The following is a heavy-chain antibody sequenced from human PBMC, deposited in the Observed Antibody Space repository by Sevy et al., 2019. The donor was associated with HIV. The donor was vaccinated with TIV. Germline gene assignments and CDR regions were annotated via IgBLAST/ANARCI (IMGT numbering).Heavy chain of an antibody. J-gene: IGHJ4*02. Sequence: GGSLRLSCAASGFTFSSYAMSWVRQAPGKGLEWVSAISGSGGSTYYEDSVKGRFTITRGNSKNTLYLQMNSLRAEDKAVYYCAKDQVLVVPAAIREDYFDYWGQGTLVTVSS. D-gene: IGHD2-2*02. CDR1: GFTFSSYA. V-gene: IGHV3-23*01. CDR2: ISGSGGST. CDR3: AKDQVLVVPAAIREDYFDY.